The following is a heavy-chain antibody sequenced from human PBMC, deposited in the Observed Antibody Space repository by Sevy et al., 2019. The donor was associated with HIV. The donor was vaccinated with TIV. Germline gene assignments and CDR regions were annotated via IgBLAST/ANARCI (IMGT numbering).Heavy chain of an antibody. V-gene: IGHV3-23*01. J-gene: IGHJ1*01. CDR2: ISGSGGRT. D-gene: IGHD3-22*01. CDR3: AKDPYSSGGYFQK. Sequence: GGSLRLSCKASGFNFNNYAMSWVRQAPGKGLEWVSTISGSGGRTYTAESVRGRLTISRDNSKRTVYLQMNSLRGDDTAIYYCAKDPYSSGGYFQKWGQGARVTVSS. CDR1: GFNFNNYA.